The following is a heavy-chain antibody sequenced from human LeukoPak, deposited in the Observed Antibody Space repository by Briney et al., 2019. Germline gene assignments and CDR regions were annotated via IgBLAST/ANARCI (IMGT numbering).Heavy chain of an antibody. D-gene: IGHD3-22*01. CDR1: GGSISSYY. V-gene: IGHV4-59*12. CDR2: IYYSGST. Sequence: SETLSLTCTVSGGSISSYYWSWIRQPPGKGLEWIGYIYYSGSTNYNPSLKSRVTISVDTSKNQFSLKLSSVTAADTAVYYCARGRITMIVVDWGQGTLVTVSS. J-gene: IGHJ4*02. CDR3: ARGRITMIVVD.